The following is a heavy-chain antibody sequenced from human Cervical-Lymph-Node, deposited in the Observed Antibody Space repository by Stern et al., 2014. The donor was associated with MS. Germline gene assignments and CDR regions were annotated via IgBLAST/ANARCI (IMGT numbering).Heavy chain of an antibody. V-gene: IGHV3-33*01. CDR1: GFTLNNYG. Sequence: EQLVESGGGVVPPGRSLRLSCTAAGFTLNNYGIQWVRQAPGKGLEWLAFIWHDGSKKYCADSVKGRFTMSRDDSKNTVELQMSSLRGDDTAVYFCARDRWYTSGWYHYGADVWGLGTTVIVSS. D-gene: IGHD6-19*01. CDR2: IWHDGSKK. CDR3: ARDRWYTSGWYHYGADV. J-gene: IGHJ6*02.